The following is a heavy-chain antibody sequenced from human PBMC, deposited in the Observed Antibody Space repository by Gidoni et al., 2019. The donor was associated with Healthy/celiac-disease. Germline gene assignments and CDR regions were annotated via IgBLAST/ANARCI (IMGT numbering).Heavy chain of an antibody. CDR1: GGSISSYY. J-gene: IGHJ6*02. D-gene: IGHD3-3*01. CDR2: IYYSGST. CDR3: ARDRTYDFWSGYYSTYYYYGMDV. Sequence: QVQLQESGPGLVKPSETLSLTCTVSGGSISSYYWSWIRQPPGKGLEWIGYIYYSGSTNYNPSLKSRVTISVDTSKNQFSLKLSSVTAADTAVYYCARDRTYDFWSGYYSTYYYYGMDVWGQGTTVTVSS. V-gene: IGHV4-59*01.